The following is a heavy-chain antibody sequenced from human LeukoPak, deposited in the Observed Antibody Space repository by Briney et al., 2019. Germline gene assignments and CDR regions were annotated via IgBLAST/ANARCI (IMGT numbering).Heavy chain of an antibody. J-gene: IGHJ5*02. D-gene: IGHD3-16*02. CDR3: ARGGMITFGGVIVGNWFDP. Sequence: ASVKVSCKASGYTFTGYYMHWVRQAPGQGLEWMGWINPNSGGTNYAQKFQGRVTMTRDTSISTAYMELSRLRSDDTAVYYCARGGMITFGGVIVGNWFDPWGQGTLVTVSS. CDR2: INPNSGGT. V-gene: IGHV1-2*02. CDR1: GYTFTGYY.